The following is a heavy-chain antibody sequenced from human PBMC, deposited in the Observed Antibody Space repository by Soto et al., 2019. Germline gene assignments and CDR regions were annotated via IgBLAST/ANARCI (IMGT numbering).Heavy chain of an antibody. D-gene: IGHD6-13*01. J-gene: IGHJ4*02. V-gene: IGHV1-18*01. CDR2: ISAYNGNT. CDR1: GYTFTSYV. Sequence: GASVKVSCKASGYTFTSYVISWVRQAPGQGLEWMGWISAYNGNTNYAQKLQGRVTMTTDTSTSTAYMELRSLRSDDTAVYYCARQVAAAGTRVFDYWGQGTLVTVSS. CDR3: ARQVAAAGTRVFDY.